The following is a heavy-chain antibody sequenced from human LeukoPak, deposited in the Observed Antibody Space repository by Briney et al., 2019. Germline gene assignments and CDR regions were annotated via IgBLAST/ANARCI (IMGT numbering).Heavy chain of an antibody. V-gene: IGHV3-23*01. CDR1: GFTFSNYA. D-gene: IGHD3-10*01. Sequence: PGGSLRLSCAASGFTFSNYAMSWVRQAPGKGLEWVSSISGSGGSTYSAVSVKGRFTISRDNSKNTLYLQMNSLRAEDTVVYYCAKSRSGSLFAGRDYWGQGTLVTVSS. J-gene: IGHJ4*02. CDR3: AKSRSGSLFAGRDY. CDR2: ISGSGGST.